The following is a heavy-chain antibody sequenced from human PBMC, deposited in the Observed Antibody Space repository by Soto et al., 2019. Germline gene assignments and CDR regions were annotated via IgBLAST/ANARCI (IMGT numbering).Heavy chain of an antibody. CDR3: ARDSYAMSSFALDV. V-gene: IGHV4-30-2*06. J-gene: IGHJ6*02. D-gene: IGHD2-2*01. CDR1: GDSISSGGFP. Sequence: QLQLQESGSGLVETAQTLSLTCIVSGDSISSGGFPWTWIRQSTGKGLEWIGYVYRTWANSYNPYLESRASISVDSSRNQFSLKLMSVTPADSAVYFWARDSYAMSSFALDVWGRGTAVTVSS. CDR2: VYRTWAN.